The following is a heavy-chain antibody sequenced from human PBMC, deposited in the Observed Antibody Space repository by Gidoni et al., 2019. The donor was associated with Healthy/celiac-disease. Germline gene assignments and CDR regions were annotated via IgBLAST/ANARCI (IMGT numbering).Heavy chain of an antibody. D-gene: IGHD5-12*01. Sequence: VQLVGSGGGVVQPWRSLIPSCAAAAFTFSSYGMHWVRQAPGKGLEWAAVISYDGSNKYYADSVKGRFTISRDTSKNTLYLQMNSLRAEDTAVYYCARNLGGYDYDDWFDPWGQGTLVTVSS. J-gene: IGHJ5*02. CDR1: AFTFSSYG. V-gene: IGHV3-30*19. CDR3: ARNLGGYDYDDWFDP. CDR2: ISYDGSNK.